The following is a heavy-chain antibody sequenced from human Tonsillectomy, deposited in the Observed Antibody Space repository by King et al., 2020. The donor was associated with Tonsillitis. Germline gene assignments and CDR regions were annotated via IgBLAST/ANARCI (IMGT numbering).Heavy chain of an antibody. D-gene: IGHD4-23*01. V-gene: IGHV4-31*03. Sequence: VQLQESGPGLVKPSQTLSLTCRVSGGSISDGGGYWTWIRHHSGKGIEWIGYIHYSGTTYYNPSLKSRVIISVDTSQNQFSLKLSSVTAADTAVYYCARDNGGNDAFDMWGQGTVVTVSS. CDR3: ARDNGGNDAFDM. CDR2: IHYSGTT. J-gene: IGHJ3*02. CDR1: GGSISDGGGY.